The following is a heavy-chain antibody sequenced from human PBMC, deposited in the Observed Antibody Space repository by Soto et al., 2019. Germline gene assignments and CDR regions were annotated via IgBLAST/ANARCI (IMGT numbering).Heavy chain of an antibody. CDR1: GGSISSYY. CDR3: ARLGTAKYSSGWYFDY. V-gene: IGHV4-59*08. D-gene: IGHD6-19*01. Sequence: PSETLSLTCTVSGGSISSYYWSWIRQPPGKGLEWIGYIYYSGSTNYNPSLKSRVTISVDTSKNQFSLKLSSVTAADTAVYYCARLGTAKYSSGWYFDYWGPGTLVTVSS. CDR2: IYYSGST. J-gene: IGHJ4*02.